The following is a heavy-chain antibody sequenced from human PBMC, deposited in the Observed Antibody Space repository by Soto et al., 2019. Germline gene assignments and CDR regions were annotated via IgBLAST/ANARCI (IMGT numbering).Heavy chain of an antibody. CDR2: IKSDGSTT. D-gene: IGHD6-13*01. V-gene: IGHV3-74*01. CDR1: GFTFSNYW. J-gene: IGHJ6*02. Sequence: PGGSLRLSCAASGFTFSNYWMHWVRQAPGKGLMWVSRIKSDGSTTNYADSVKGRFTISRDNAKSTLYLQMNSLRADDTAVYYCTRGMFQQLFEARNGMDAWGQGTTVTVSS. CDR3: TRGMFQQLFEARNGMDA.